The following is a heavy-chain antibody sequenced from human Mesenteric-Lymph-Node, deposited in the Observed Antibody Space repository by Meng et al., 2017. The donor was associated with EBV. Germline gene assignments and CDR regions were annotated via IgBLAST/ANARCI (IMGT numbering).Heavy chain of an antibody. D-gene: IGHD4-17*01. J-gene: IGHJ4*02. CDR2: MRPNSGNT. CDR3: ARVNSLTGVTFDYFDY. V-gene: IGHV1-8*01. CDR1: GYTFTNHD. Sequence: VDLELLWVEVKKPGAAVKVPCKASGYTFTNHDINWVRQATGQGLEWMGWMRPNSGNTGYAQKFQGRVTMTRNISISTAYMELSSLRSEDTAVYYCARVNSLTGVTFDYFDYWGQGTLVTVSS.